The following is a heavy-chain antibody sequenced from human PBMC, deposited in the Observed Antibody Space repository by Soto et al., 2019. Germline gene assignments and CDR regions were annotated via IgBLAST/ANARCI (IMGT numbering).Heavy chain of an antibody. D-gene: IGHD3-10*01. V-gene: IGHV1-46*01. Sequence: ASVKVSCKASGYSFTSYYMYWVRQAPGQGLEWVGVINPSVGSTNYAQKFQGRVTMTRDTSTNTAYMELSSLRSEDTAVYYCARGGVFFFAAQTNPFDYWGRGTLVTVSS. CDR1: GYSFTSYY. CDR3: ARGGVFFFAAQTNPFDY. J-gene: IGHJ4*02. CDR2: INPSVGST.